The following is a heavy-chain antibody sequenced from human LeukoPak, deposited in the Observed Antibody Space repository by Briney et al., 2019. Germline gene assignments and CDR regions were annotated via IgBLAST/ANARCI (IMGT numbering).Heavy chain of an antibody. Sequence: ASVKVSCKASGYTFTGYYMHWVRQAPGQGLEWMGWISAYNGNTNYAQKLQGRVTMTTDTSTSTAYMELRSLRSDDTAVYYCAREAAAGAFDIWGQGTMVTVSS. CDR3: AREAAAGAFDI. V-gene: IGHV1-18*04. D-gene: IGHD6-13*01. CDR2: ISAYNGNT. J-gene: IGHJ3*02. CDR1: GYTFTGYY.